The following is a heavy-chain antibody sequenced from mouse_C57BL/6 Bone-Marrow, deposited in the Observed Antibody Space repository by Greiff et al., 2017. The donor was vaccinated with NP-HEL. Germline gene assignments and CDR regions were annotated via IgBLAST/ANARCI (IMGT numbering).Heavy chain of an antibody. V-gene: IGHV14-4*01. Sequence: VQLQQSGAELVRPGASVKLSCTASGFNIKDDYMPWVKQRPEQGLEWIGWIDPENGDTEYASKFQGKATITADTSSNTAYLQLSSLTSEDTAVYYCTLLCDGSSYCYWYFDVWGTGTTVTVSS. D-gene: IGHD1-1*01. CDR2: IDPENGDT. CDR3: TLLCDGSSYCYWYFDV. J-gene: IGHJ1*03. CDR1: GFNIKDDY.